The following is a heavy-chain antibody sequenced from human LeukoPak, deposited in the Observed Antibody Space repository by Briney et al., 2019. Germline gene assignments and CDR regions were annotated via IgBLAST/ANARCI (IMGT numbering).Heavy chain of an antibody. V-gene: IGHV3-23*01. CDR3: AKDPEYY. J-gene: IGHJ4*01. Sequence: GGSLRLSCEASGFTFSNYAMMWVRQSPGRGLEWVSAISGSGGSTYYADSVKGRFTIPRDNSKNTLYLQMNSLRAEDTAVYYCAKDPEYYWGQEPWSPSPQ. CDR2: ISGSGGST. CDR1: GFTFSNYA.